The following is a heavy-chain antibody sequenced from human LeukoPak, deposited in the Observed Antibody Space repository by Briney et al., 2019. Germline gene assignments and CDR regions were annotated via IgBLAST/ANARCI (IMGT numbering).Heavy chain of an antibody. V-gene: IGHV1-3*01. CDR1: GYTVTSYA. J-gene: IGHJ4*02. CDR2: INAGNGNT. D-gene: IGHD4-17*01. Sequence: ASVKVSCKASGYTVTSYAMHWVRQAPGQRLEWMGWINAGNGNTKYSQKFQGRVTITRDTSASTAYMELSSLRSEDTAVYYCARDLRGDYGDYFLDYWGQGTLVTVSS. CDR3: ARDLRGDYGDYFLDY.